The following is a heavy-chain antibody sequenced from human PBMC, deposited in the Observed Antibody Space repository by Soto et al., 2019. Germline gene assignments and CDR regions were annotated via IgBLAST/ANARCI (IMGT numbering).Heavy chain of an antibody. V-gene: IGHV3-30*18. D-gene: IGHD6-19*01. J-gene: IGHJ4*02. CDR3: ANNGLAVAGVFDY. CDR2: ISYDGSNK. CDR1: GFTFSSYG. Sequence: QVQLVESGGGVVQPGRSLRLSCAASGFTFSSYGMHWVRQAPGKGLEWVAVISYDGSNKYYADSVKGRFTISRDNSKNKLYLQMNSLRAEDTAVYYCANNGLAVAGVFDYWGQGTLVTVSS.